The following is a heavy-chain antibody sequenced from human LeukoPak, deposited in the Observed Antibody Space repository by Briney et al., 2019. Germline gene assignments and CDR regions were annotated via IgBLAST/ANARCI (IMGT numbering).Heavy chain of an antibody. CDR2: IIPIFGTA. D-gene: IGHD3-3*01. CDR1: GGTFSSYA. Sequence: SVKVSCKASGGTFSSYAISWVRQAPGQGLEWMGGIIPIFGTANYAQKFQGRVTITADESTSTAYMELSSLRSEDTAVYYCARSRVEDFWSGYYDEYYYYYMDVWGKGTTVTVSS. J-gene: IGHJ6*03. V-gene: IGHV1-69*13. CDR3: ARSRVEDFWSGYYDEYYYYYMDV.